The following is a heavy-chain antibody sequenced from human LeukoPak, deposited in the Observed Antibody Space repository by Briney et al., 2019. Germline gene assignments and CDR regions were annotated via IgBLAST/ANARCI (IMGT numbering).Heavy chain of an antibody. D-gene: IGHD1-26*01. J-gene: IGHJ3*02. CDR1: GGSISSGSYY. CDR2: IYTSGGT. Sequence: EASETLSLTCTVSGGSISSGSYYWSWIRQPAGKGLEWIGRIYTSGGTNYNPSLNSGVTISVDTSKNHCSLKLSSVTAADTAVYYCARTPAGESDAFDIWGQGTMVTVSS. V-gene: IGHV4-61*02. CDR3: ARTPAGESDAFDI.